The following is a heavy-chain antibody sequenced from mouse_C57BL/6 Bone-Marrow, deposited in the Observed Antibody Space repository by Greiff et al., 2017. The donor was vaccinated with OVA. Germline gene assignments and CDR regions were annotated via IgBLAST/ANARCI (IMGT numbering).Heavy chain of an antibody. D-gene: IGHD1-1*01. V-gene: IGHV5-4*01. CDR1: GFTFSSYA. CDR3: AGEGSSSYGAMDY. J-gene: IGHJ4*01. CDR2: ISDGGSYT. Sequence: EVQLQQSGGGLVKPGGSLKLSCAASGFTFSSYAMSWVRQTPEKRLEWVATISDGGSYTYYPANVKGRFTISRDNAKNNLYLQMSHLKSEDTAMYYCAGEGSSSYGAMDYWGQGTSVTVSS.